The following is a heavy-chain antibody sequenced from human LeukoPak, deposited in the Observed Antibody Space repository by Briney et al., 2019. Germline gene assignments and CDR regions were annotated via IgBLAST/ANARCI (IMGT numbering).Heavy chain of an antibody. CDR3: ATSLGYWACYDY. CDR2: INHSGST. Sequence: SETLSLTCAVYGGSFSGYYWSWIRQPPGKGLEWIGEINHSGSTNYNPSLKSRVTISVDTSKNQFSLKLSSVTAADTAVYYCATSLGYWACYDYWGQGTLVTVSS. D-gene: IGHD6-25*01. J-gene: IGHJ4*02. CDR1: GGSFSGYY. V-gene: IGHV4-34*01.